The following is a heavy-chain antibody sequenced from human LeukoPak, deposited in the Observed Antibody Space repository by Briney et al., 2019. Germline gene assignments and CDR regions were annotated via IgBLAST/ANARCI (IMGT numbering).Heavy chain of an antibody. V-gene: IGHV3-21*01. J-gene: IGHJ4*02. D-gene: IGHD3-10*01. CDR2: SSSSSSYI. Sequence: GGSLRLSCAASGFTFSSYSMNWVRQAPGKGLEWISSSSSSSSYIYYADSVKGRFTISRDNAKNSLYLQMNSLRAEDTAVYYCASMYHGSGSQTPFFGYWGQGTLVTVSS. CDR3: ASMYHGSGSQTPFFGY. CDR1: GFTFSSYS.